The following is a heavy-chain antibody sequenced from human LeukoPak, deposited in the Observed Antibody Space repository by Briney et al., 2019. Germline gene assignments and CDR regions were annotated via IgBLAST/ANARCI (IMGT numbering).Heavy chain of an antibody. CDR3: ATDLLKRKMGSGTFDY. J-gene: IGHJ4*02. D-gene: IGHD1-14*01. V-gene: IGHV1-24*01. Sequence: ASVKVSCKVSGYTLTELSMHWVRQAPGKGLEWMGGFDPEDGETIYAQKFQGRVTMTEDTSTDTAYMELSSLRSEDTAVYYCATDLLKRKMGSGTFDYWGQGTLVTVSS. CDR1: GYTLTELS. CDR2: FDPEDGET.